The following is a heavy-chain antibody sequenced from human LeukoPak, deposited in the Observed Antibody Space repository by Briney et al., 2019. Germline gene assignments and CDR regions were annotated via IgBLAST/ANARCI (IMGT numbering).Heavy chain of an antibody. CDR3: ARDLAVAGTGYYYGMDV. Sequence: SETLSLTCTVSGGSISSYYWSWIRQPPGKGLEWIGYMYYSGSTNYNPSLKSRVTISVDTSKNQFSLKLSSVTAADTAVYYCARDLAVAGTGYYYGMDVWGQGTTVTVSS. D-gene: IGHD6-19*01. J-gene: IGHJ6*02. CDR1: GGSISSYY. CDR2: MYYSGST. V-gene: IGHV4-59*01.